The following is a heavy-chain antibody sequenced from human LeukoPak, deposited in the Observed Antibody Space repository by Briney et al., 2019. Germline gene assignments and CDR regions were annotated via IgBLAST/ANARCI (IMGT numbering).Heavy chain of an antibody. D-gene: IGHD2-8*01. V-gene: IGHV4-61*08. Sequence: SETLSLTCTVSGGSISSGDYYWSWIRQPPGKGLEWIGYIYYSGSTNYDPSLKSRVTISVDTSKNQFSLKLSSVTAADTAVYYCARTLEVSALFDYWGQGTLVTVSS. CDR2: IYYSGST. CDR3: ARTLEVSALFDY. J-gene: IGHJ4*02. CDR1: GGSISSGDYY.